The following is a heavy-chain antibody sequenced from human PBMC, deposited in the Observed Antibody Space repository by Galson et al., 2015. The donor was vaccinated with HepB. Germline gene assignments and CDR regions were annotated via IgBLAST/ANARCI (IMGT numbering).Heavy chain of an antibody. J-gene: IGHJ1*01. CDR1: GFTYSGYA. CDR2: ISDDGSNK. V-gene: IGHV3-30-3*01. Sequence: PLRVACAASGFTYSGYAMHWVREAPGEGLEWVRGISDDGSNKYYAASVKGGFTISRDNSKNTLHLQMNSLRAEDTAVYYCASHTGYSSGWRPREYFQHWGQGTLVTVSS. D-gene: IGHD6-19*01. CDR3: ASHTGYSSGWRPREYFQH.